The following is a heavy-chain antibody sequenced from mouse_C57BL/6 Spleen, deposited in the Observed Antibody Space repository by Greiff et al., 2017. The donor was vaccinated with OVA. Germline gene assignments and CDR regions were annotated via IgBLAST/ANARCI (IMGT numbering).Heavy chain of an antibody. CDR1: GFTFSSYT. J-gene: IGHJ2*01. CDR2: ISGGGGNT. CDR3: ARPPITTVVGEDYFDY. V-gene: IGHV5-9*01. Sequence: EVQRVESGGGLVKPGGSLKLSCAASGFTFSSYTMSWVRQTPEKRLEWVATISGGGGNTYYPDSVKGRFTISRDNAKNTLYLQMSSLRSEDTALYYCARPPITTVVGEDYFDYWGQGTTLTVSS. D-gene: IGHD1-1*01.